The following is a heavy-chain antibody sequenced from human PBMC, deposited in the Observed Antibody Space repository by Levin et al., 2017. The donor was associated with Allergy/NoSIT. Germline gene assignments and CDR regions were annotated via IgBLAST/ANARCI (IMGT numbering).Heavy chain of an antibody. CDR2: ITAGSDST. J-gene: IGHJ6*02. V-gene: IGHV3-23*01. Sequence: LSLTCVASGFTFSTYAMTWVRQAPGKGLEWVSAITAGSDSTSYADSVKGRVTISRDNSRNTLYLQMNSLRAEDTAVYYCAKARQCRSSQCYIRPNGMDVWGQGTTVTVSS. CDR3: AKARQCRSSQCYIRPNGMDV. CDR1: GFTFSTYA. D-gene: IGHD2-2*01.